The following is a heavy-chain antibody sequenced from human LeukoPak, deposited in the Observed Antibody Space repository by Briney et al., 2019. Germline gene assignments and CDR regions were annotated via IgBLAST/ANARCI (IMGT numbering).Heavy chain of an antibody. Sequence: PSETLSLTCTVSGGSINSCYWSWIRQPAGKGLEWIGRIYSSESTNYDPSLKSRVSMSVDTSKNQFSLKLTSVTAADTAVYYCARGGKATVVTMWGQGILVTVSS. J-gene: IGHJ4*02. CDR3: ARGGKATVVTM. CDR2: IYSSEST. V-gene: IGHV4-4*07. D-gene: IGHD4-23*01. CDR1: GGSINSCY.